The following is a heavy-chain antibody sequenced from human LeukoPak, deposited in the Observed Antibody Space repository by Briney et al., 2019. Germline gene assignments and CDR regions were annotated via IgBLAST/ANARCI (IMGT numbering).Heavy chain of an antibody. Sequence: GGSLRLSCAASGFTVSSNYMSWVRQAPGKGLEWVSVIYSGGSTYYADSVKGRFTISRDNSKNTLYLQMNSLRAEDTAVYYCARGVIEFFGALYDYWGQGTLVTVSS. J-gene: IGHJ4*02. V-gene: IGHV3-53*01. CDR1: GFTVSSNY. CDR3: ARGVIEFFGALYDY. CDR2: IYSGGST. D-gene: IGHD2-2*02.